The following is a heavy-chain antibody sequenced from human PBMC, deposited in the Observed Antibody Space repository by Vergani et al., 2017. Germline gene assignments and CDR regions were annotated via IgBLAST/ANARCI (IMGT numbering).Heavy chain of an antibody. Sequence: QVQLQESGPGLVKPSETLSLTCTVSGGSISSYYWSWIRQPPGKGLEWIGYIYTSGSTNYNPSLRSRVTISVDTSKNQFSLKLSSVTAADTAVYYCASTNGPIMADAFDVWGQGTRVTVSS. CDR3: ASTNGPIMADAFDV. CDR1: GGSISSYY. J-gene: IGHJ3*01. CDR2: IYTSGST. D-gene: IGHD2-8*01. V-gene: IGHV4-4*09.